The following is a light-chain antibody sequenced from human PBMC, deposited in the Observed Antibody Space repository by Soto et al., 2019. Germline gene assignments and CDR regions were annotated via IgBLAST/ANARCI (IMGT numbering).Light chain of an antibody. Sequence: GRARVTVTGWAGQTISNYVNWYQQKPGKAPKVLIYASSSLQSGVPSRFSGSGSGTDVTLSIMSRHSEDLAAYYCHLSSSTLVTLGEGTKVDIK. CDR3: HLSSSTLVT. J-gene: IGKJ1*01. V-gene: IGKV1-39*01. CDR1: QTISNY. CDR2: ASS.